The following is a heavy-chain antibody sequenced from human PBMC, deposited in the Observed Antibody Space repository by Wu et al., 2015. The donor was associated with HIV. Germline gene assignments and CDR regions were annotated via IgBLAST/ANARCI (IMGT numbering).Heavy chain of an antibody. CDR1: GYTFTDYY. J-gene: IGHJ3*02. Sequence: QVQLVQSGTEVKKPGASVKVSCKASGYTFTDYYILWVRQAPGQGLEWMGWINPNSGGTNYAQKFQGRVTMTRDTSISTAYMELSRLRSDDTAVYYCAREGMGTQLWTYAFDIWGPRDNGHRLF. D-gene: IGHD5-18*01. CDR3: AREGMGTQLWTYAFDI. CDR2: INPNSGGT. V-gene: IGHV1-2*02.